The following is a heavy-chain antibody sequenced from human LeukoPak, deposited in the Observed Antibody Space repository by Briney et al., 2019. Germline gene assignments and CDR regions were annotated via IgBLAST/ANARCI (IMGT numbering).Heavy chain of an antibody. Sequence: GGSLRLSCAASGFTFSDYYMSWIRQAPGKGLEWVSYISSSGNTIYYADSVKDRFTISRDNAKNSLYLQMNSLGAEDTAVYYCARARRYFDWLPTYWGQGTLVTVSS. D-gene: IGHD3-9*01. CDR2: ISSSGNTI. V-gene: IGHV3-11*04. CDR3: ARARRYFDWLPTY. J-gene: IGHJ4*02. CDR1: GFTFSDYY.